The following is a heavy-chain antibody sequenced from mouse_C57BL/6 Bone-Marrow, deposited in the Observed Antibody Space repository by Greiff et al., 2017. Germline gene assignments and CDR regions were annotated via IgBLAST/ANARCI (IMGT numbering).Heavy chain of an antibody. CDR1: GFNIKDDY. CDR3: TTGRRAWFAY. CDR2: IDPENGDT. J-gene: IGHJ3*01. D-gene: IGHD2-12*01. Sequence: DVKLVESGAELVRPGASVKLSCTASGFNIKDDYMHWVKQRPEQGLEWIGWIDPENGDTEYASKLQGKATITADTSSNTAYLQLSSLTSEDTAVDYCTTGRRAWFAYWGQGTLVTVSA. V-gene: IGHV14-4*01.